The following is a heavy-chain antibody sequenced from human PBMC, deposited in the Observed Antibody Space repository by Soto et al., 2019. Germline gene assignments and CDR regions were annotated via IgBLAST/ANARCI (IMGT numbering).Heavy chain of an antibody. V-gene: IGHV1-69*08. CDR1: GGTFSSYT. D-gene: IGHD6-13*01. CDR2: IIPILGIA. CDR3: AREVAAAGVSCFDY. J-gene: IGHJ4*02. Sequence: QVQLVQSGAEVKKPGSSVKVSCKASGGTFSSYTISWVRQAPGQGREWMGRIIPILGIANYAQKFQGRVTITADKSTSTAYMELSSLRSEDTAVYYCAREVAAAGVSCFDYWGQGTLVTVSS.